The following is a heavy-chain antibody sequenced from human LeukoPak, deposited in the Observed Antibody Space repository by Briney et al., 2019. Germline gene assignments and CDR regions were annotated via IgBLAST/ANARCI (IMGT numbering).Heavy chain of an antibody. CDR1: GFTFSNYA. CDR3: ARDRAYYYDSSGYYYFDH. V-gene: IGHV3-23*01. D-gene: IGHD3-22*01. Sequence: GGSLRLSCVASGFTFSNYAMNWVRQAPGKGLEWVSGVSGGGSSTYYADSVKGRFTISRDNSKNMLYLQMNSLRDEDTAVYYCARDRAYYYDSSGYYYFDHWGQGTLVTVSS. J-gene: IGHJ4*02. CDR2: VSGGGSST.